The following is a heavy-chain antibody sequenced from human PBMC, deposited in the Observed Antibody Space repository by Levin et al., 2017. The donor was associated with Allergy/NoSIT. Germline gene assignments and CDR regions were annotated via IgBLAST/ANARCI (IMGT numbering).Heavy chain of an antibody. Sequence: GESLKISCKTSGSTFTAYYLNWVRQAPGQGLEWMGRINPTSGSTDYAQKFQGRVTMTRDTSIRTAYMELNNLSPDDTGVYYCARGAPSGNWGQGTLVTVSS. CDR1: GSTFTAYY. J-gene: IGHJ4*02. CDR3: ARGAPSGN. V-gene: IGHV1-2*05. D-gene: IGHD1-14*01. CDR2: INPTSGST.